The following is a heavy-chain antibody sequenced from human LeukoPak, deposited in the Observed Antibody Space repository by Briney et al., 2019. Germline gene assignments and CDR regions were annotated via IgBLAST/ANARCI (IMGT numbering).Heavy chain of an antibody. V-gene: IGHV1-2*02. D-gene: IGHD3-22*01. CDR1: GYTFTGYY. CDR2: INPNSGGT. Sequence: ASVKVSCKASGYTFTGYYLQWVRQAPGQGLEWMGWINPNSGGTNYAQKFQGGVTMTRDASISTVYTEVSRLRFDDTAVYYCARSSGWFDPWGQGTLVTVSS. J-gene: IGHJ5*02. CDR3: ARSSGWFDP.